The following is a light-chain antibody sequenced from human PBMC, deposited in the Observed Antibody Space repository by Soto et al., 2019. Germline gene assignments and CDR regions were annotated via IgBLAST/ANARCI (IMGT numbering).Light chain of an antibody. CDR2: EGS. CDR3: CSYAGSSTSPYV. Sequence: QSVLTHPASVSGSPGQSITISCPGTSIDVGSYNLVSWYQQHPGKAPKLMIYEGSKRPSGVSNRFSGSKSGNTASLTISGLQAEDEADYYCCSYAGSSTSPYVFGTGTKVTGL. CDR1: SIDVGSYNL. V-gene: IGLV2-23*01. J-gene: IGLJ1*01.